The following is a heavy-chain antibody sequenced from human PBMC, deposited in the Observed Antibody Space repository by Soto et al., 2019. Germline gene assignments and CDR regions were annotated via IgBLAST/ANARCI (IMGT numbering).Heavy chain of an antibody. CDR2: IIPIFGTA. CDR1: GGTSSSYA. V-gene: IGHV1-69*13. D-gene: IGHD6-19*01. CDR3: ARDGGSGSGWGYFDY. Sequence: GASVKVSCKASGGTSSSYAISWVRQAPGQGLEWMGGIIPIFGTANYAQKFQGRVTITADESTSTAYMELSSLRSEDTAVYYCARDGGSGSGWGYFDYWGQGTLVTVSS. J-gene: IGHJ4*02.